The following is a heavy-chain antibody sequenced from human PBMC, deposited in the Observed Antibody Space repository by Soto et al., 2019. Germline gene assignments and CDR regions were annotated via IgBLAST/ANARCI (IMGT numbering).Heavy chain of an antibody. CDR1: GGSVRRGSYQ. CDR3: ARLQFDAFRSGSDPMDV. J-gene: IGHJ6*02. CDR2: VNVSGST. V-gene: IGHV4-61*01. Sequence: SETLSLTCTVSGGSVRRGSYQWSWIRQSPGKGLDWIGYVNVSGSTNYNPSLKSRVTISLDTSKNQFSLNLTSVTAADTALYFCARLQFDAFRSGSDPMDVWGQGTTVTVSS. D-gene: IGHD3-3*01.